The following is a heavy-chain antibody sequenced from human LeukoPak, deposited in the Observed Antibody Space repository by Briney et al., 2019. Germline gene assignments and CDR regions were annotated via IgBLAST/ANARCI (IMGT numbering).Heavy chain of an antibody. CDR2: INSDRSST. V-gene: IGHV3-74*01. CDR1: GFTFSYYW. Sequence: GGSLRLSCAASGFTFSYYWMHWVRQAPGKGLVWVSRINSDRSSTNHANSVKGRFTISRDNAKNTLYLQMNSLRAEDTAVYYCARGGVYSYDPADYWGQGTLVTVSS. D-gene: IGHD5-18*01. CDR3: ARGGVYSYDPADY. J-gene: IGHJ4*02.